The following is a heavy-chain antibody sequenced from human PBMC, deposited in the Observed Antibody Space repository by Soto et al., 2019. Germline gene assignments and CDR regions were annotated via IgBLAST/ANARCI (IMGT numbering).Heavy chain of an antibody. D-gene: IGHD6-6*01. CDR3: AKDLTRQLAYWLDP. CDR1: GFSFTGYY. Sequence: ASVKVSCKASGFSFTGYYIHWLRQAPGQGLEWMGWINAHSGGTEYAQKSQGRVTLTRDTSIATAYLTLTSLTSDDTALYYCAKDLTRQLAYWLDPWGQGAQVTVSS. CDR2: INAHSGGT. V-gene: IGHV1-2*02. J-gene: IGHJ5*02.